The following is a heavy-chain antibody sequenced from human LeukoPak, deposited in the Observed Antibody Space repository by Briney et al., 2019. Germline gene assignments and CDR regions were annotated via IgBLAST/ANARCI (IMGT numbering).Heavy chain of an antibody. J-gene: IGHJ5*02. V-gene: IGHV1-2*02. CDR2: INPNSGGT. Sequence: ASVKVSCKASGYTFTGYYMHWVRQAPGQGLEWMGWINPNSGGTNYAQKFQGRVTMTRDTSISTAYMELSRLRSDDTAVYYCALDSSGYYFWFDPWGRGTLVTVSS. CDR3: ALDSSGYYFWFDP. CDR1: GYTFTGYY. D-gene: IGHD3-22*01.